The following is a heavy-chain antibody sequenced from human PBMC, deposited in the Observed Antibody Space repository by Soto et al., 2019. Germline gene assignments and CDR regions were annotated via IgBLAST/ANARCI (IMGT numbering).Heavy chain of an antibody. J-gene: IGHJ4*02. Sequence: EVQLVESGGGLVQPGGSLRLSCAGSGFTFSNYWMHWVRQAPGKGLEWVSRIDHDGPTDYAESVRGPFTISRDNAENTLYLQMNGLRPEDPAVYYCVRGSHGACWGQGTRVTAPS. CDR3: VRGSHGAC. CDR1: GFTFSNYW. D-gene: IGHD2-15*01. V-gene: IGHV3-74*01. CDR2: IDHDGPT.